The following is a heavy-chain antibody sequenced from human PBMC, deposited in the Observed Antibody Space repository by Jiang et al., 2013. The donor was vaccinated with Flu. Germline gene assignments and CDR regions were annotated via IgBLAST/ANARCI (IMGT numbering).Heavy chain of an antibody. CDR2: INPNSGGT. V-gene: IGHV1-2*04. Sequence: EVKKPGASVKVSCKASGYTFTGYYMHWVRQAPGQGLEWMGWINPNSGGTNYAQKFQGWVTMTRDTSISTAYMELSRLRSDDTAVYYCARETRDDFWSGYYSANWFDPWGQGTLVTVSS. D-gene: IGHD3-3*01. CDR1: GYTFTGYY. J-gene: IGHJ5*02. CDR3: ARETRDDFWSGYYSANWFDP.